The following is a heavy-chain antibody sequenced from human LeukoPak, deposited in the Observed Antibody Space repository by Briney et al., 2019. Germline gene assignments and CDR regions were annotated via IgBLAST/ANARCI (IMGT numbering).Heavy chain of an antibody. CDR3: AKAPRPPGRRDGYPYYFDY. CDR2: ISGSGGST. Sequence: GGSLRLSCAASGFTFSSYAMSWVRQAPGKGLEWVSAISGSGGSTYYADSVKGRFTISRDNSKNTLYLQMDSLRAEDTAVYYCAKAPRPPGRRDGYPYYFDYWGQGTLVTVSS. J-gene: IGHJ4*02. D-gene: IGHD5-24*01. V-gene: IGHV3-23*01. CDR1: GFTFSSYA.